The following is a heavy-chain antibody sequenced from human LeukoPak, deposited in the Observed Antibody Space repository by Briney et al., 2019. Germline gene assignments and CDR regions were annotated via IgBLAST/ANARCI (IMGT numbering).Heavy chain of an antibody. Sequence: GGSLRLSCVVSGFTFRSYWVNWVRQSPGKGLEWVANIKPDGIDKYYVDSARGRFTVSRDNAKNSAFLQMNSLRAEGTAIYYCATISAQTFDIWGQGTLVSVSS. CDR2: IKPDGIDK. D-gene: IGHD5-24*01. CDR3: ATISAQTFDI. CDR1: GFTFRSYW. J-gene: IGHJ3*02. V-gene: IGHV3-7*01.